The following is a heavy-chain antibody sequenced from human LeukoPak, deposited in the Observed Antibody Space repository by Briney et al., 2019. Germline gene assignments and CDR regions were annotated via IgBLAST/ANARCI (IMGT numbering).Heavy chain of an antibody. CDR1: GFSFSSYA. Sequence: GGSLRLSCAASGFSFSSYAMTWARQAPVKGLEWVSAISGDGTRTYYADSVKGRFTISRDNSKNTLYLEMSSLRVEDTAVYYCARLRWLHLLDPWGQGTLVTVSS. CDR2: ISGDGTRT. J-gene: IGHJ5*02. CDR3: ARLRWLHLLDP. V-gene: IGHV3-23*01. D-gene: IGHD5-24*01.